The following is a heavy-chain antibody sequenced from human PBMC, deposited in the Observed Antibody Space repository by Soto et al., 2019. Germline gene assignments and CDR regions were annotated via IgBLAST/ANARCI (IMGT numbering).Heavy chain of an antibody. D-gene: IGHD4-17*01. J-gene: IGHJ6*01. V-gene: IGHV1-24*01. CDR2: FDPEDGET. Sequence: GASVKVSCKVSGYTLTELSMHWVRQAPGKGLEWMGGFDPEDGETIYAQKFQGRVTMTEDTSTDTAYMELSSLRSEDTAVYYCATGGYGDYPYYYGMDVWGQGTTVTVSS. CDR3: ATGGYGDYPYYYGMDV. CDR1: GYTLTELS.